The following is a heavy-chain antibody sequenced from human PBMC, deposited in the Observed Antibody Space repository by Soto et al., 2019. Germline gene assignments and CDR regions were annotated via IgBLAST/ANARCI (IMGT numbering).Heavy chain of an antibody. CDR2: ISYDGSNK. D-gene: IGHD1-26*01. J-gene: IGHJ4*02. V-gene: IGHV3-30*03. CDR1: GFTFSSYG. Sequence: VQLVESGGGVVQPGRSLRLSCAASGFTFSSYGMHWVRQAPGKGLEWVAVISYDGSNKYYADSVKGRFTISRDNSKNTLYLQMNSLRAEDTAVYYCASIDSASIEFGFDYWGQGTLVTVSS. CDR3: ASIDSASIEFGFDY.